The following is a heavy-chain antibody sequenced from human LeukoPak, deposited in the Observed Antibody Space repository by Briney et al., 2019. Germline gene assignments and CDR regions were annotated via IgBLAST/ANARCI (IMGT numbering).Heavy chain of an antibody. CDR1: GFTFSSYS. V-gene: IGHV3-21*01. CDR3: AREHILTGFDY. Sequence: PGGSLRLSCAASGFTFSSYSMNWVRQAPGKGLEWVSSISSSSSYIYYADSVKGRFPISRDNAKNSLYLQMNSLRAEDTAVYYCAREHILTGFDYWGQGTLVTVSS. D-gene: IGHD3-9*01. J-gene: IGHJ4*02. CDR2: ISSSSSYI.